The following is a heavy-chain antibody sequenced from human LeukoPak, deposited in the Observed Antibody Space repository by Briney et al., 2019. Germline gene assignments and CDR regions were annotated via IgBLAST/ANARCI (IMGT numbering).Heavy chain of an antibody. CDR1: GYTFTGYY. CDR3: ARDRGYYDSTDY. CDR2: INPNSGGT. V-gene: IGHV1-2*06. Sequence: ASVKVSCKASGYTFTGYYMHWVGQAPGQGLEWMGRINPNSGGTNYAQKFQGRVTMTRDTSISTAYMELSRLRSDDTAVYYCARDRGYYDSTDYWGQGTLVTVSS. D-gene: IGHD3-22*01. J-gene: IGHJ4*02.